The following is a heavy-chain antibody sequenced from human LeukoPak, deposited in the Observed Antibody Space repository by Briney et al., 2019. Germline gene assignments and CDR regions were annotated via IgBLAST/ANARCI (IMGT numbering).Heavy chain of an antibody. Sequence: GGSLRLSCVASGFSFTANWMSWVRQAPGKGPEWVASIKEDGSEKYYRDSVGGRFTISRDNAKNSLYLQMNSLRVEDTAVYYCAQEGNWGQGTLVTVSS. CDR2: IKEDGSEK. J-gene: IGHJ4*02. V-gene: IGHV3-7*01. CDR1: GFSFTANW. CDR3: AQEGN.